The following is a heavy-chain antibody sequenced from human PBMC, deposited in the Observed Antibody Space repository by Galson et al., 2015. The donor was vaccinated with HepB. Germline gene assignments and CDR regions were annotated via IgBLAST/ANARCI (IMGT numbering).Heavy chain of an antibody. CDR2: FDPEDGET. V-gene: IGHV1-24*01. CDR1: GYTLTELS. J-gene: IGHJ6*02. CDR3: ATRSSGSYSGYYYGMDV. Sequence: SVKVSCKVSGYTLTELSMHWVRQAPGKGLEWMGGFDPEDGETIYAQKFQGRVTMTEDTSTDTAYMELSSLRSEDTAVYYCATRSSGSYSGYYYGMDVWGQGTTVTVSS. D-gene: IGHD1-26*01.